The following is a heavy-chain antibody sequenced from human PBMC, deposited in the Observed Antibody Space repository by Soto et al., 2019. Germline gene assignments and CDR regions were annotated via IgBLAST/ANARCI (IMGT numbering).Heavy chain of an antibody. J-gene: IGHJ4*02. Sequence: PSETLAHTCTVSGGSISSGGYSWSWILQPPGKGLEWIGYIYHSGSTYYNPSLKSRVTISVDRSKNQFSLKLSSVTAADTAVYYCARAMTTVTTIDYWGQGTLVTVSS. CDR1: GGSISSGGYS. CDR3: ARAMTTVTTIDY. CDR2: IYHSGST. V-gene: IGHV4-30-2*01. D-gene: IGHD4-17*01.